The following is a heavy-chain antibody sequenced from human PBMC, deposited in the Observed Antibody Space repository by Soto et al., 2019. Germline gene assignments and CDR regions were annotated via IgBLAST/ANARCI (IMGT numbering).Heavy chain of an antibody. V-gene: IGHV3-13*01. J-gene: IGHJ6*02. Sequence: EVQLVESGGGLVQPGGSLRLSCAASGFTFSSYDMHWVRQATGKGLEWVSAIGTAGDTYYPGSVKGRFTISRENAKNSLYVQMNSLRAGDTAVYYCAREGKGSSSGSYYYYGMDVGGQGTTVTVSS. CDR2: IGTAGDT. D-gene: IGHD6-6*01. CDR3: AREGKGSSSGSYYYYGMDV. CDR1: GFTFSSYD.